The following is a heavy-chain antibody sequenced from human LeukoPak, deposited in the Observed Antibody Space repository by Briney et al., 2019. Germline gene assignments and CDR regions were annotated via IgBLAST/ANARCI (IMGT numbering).Heavy chain of an antibody. V-gene: IGHV3-9*01. J-gene: IGHJ4*02. D-gene: IGHD3-22*01. CDR2: ISWNSGSI. Sequence: SLRLSCAASGFTFDDYAMHWVRQAPGKGLEWVSGISWNSGSIGYADSVKGRFTISRDNAKNSLYLQMNSLRAEDTALYYCAKDSSHYYDSSGYYYYFDYWGQGTLVTVSS. CDR1: GFTFDDYA. CDR3: AKDSSHYYDSSGYYYYFDY.